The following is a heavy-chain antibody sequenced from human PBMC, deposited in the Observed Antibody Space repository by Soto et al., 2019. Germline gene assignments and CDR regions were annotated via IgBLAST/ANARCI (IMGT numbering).Heavy chain of an antibody. CDR1: GGTFSSYA. CDR3: AREPCIAPAGTYYYYGMDV. Sequence: QVQLVQSGAEVKKPGSSVKVSCNASGGTFSSYAISWVRQAPGQGLEWMGGIIPIFGTANYAQKFQGRVTITADESTSTAYMELSSMRSEDTAVYYCAREPCIAPAGTYYYYGMDVWGHGTTVTVSS. D-gene: IGHD6-13*01. J-gene: IGHJ6*02. V-gene: IGHV1-69*01. CDR2: IIPIFGTA.